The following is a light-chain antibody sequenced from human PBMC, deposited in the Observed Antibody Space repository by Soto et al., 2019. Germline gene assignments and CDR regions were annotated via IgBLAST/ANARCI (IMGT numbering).Light chain of an antibody. CDR1: QSVNNNY. CDR2: AAS. CDR3: QLYGTSPRT. V-gene: IGKV3-20*01. Sequence: EIVLTQYPCPLSFSPWKRFTLSFVASQSVNNNYLAWYQQKPGQAPRLLIYAASSRATGIPDRFSGSGSGTDFTLTISRLEPEDFAVYYCQLYGTSPRTFGQGTKVDIK. J-gene: IGKJ1*01.